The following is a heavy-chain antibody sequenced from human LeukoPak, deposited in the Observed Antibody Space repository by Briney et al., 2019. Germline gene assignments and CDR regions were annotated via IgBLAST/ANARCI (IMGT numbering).Heavy chain of an antibody. V-gene: IGHV4-4*02. J-gene: IGHJ4*02. D-gene: IGHD3/OR15-3a*01. Sequence: SGTLSLTCAVSGGSISSSNWWSWVRQPPGKGLEWIGEIYHSGSTNYNPSLKSRVTISVDKSKNQFSLRLTSVTAADTAVYYCARQTGSGLFILPGGQGTLVTVSS. CDR1: GGSISSSNW. CDR3: ARQTGSGLFILP. CDR2: IYHSGST.